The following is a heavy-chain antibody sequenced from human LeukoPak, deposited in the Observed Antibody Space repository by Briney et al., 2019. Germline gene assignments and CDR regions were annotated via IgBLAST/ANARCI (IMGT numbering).Heavy chain of an antibody. Sequence: PGGTLRLSCAAPGFTFSSYGMSWVRQAPGKGLEWVSAISGSGGSTYYADSVKGRFTISRDNAKNSLYLQMNSLRAEDTAVYYCARKPEVWNYDILTAERTPIDYWGQGTLVTVSS. V-gene: IGHV3-23*01. CDR2: ISGSGGST. J-gene: IGHJ4*02. CDR1: GFTFSSYG. D-gene: IGHD3-9*01. CDR3: ARKPEVWNYDILTAERTPIDY.